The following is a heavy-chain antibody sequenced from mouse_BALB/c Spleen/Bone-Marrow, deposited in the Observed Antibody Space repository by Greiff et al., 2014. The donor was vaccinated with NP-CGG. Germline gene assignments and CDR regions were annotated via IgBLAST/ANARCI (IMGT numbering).Heavy chain of an antibody. J-gene: IGHJ1*01. CDR3: SMEGNRLQGYFDV. Sequence: QVQLQQSGAELVKPGASVKLSCKTSGYTFTSYWIQWVKQRPGQGLGWIGEIFPGTGTTYYNEKFKGKATLTIDTSSSKAYMQLSRLTTDDSAVYFCSMEGNRLQGYFDVWGAGTTVTVSS. CDR2: IFPGTGTT. V-gene: IGHV1S132*01. D-gene: IGHD3-2*02. CDR1: GYTFTSYW.